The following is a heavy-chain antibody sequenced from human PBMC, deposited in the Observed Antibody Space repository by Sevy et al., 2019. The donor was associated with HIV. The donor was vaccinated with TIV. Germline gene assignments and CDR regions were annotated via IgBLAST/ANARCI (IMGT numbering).Heavy chain of an antibody. J-gene: IGHJ3*02. Sequence: GGSLRLSCAASGFTLSTYSMNWVRQAPGKGLEWVSSITSSSTYTNYADSVKGRFTISRDNAKNSLYLQMNSLRAEDTAVYYCARRGLSNIWDAFDMWGQGTMVTVSS. V-gene: IGHV3-21*01. CDR1: GFTLSTYS. D-gene: IGHD2-21*01. CDR2: ITSSSTYT. CDR3: ARRGLSNIWDAFDM.